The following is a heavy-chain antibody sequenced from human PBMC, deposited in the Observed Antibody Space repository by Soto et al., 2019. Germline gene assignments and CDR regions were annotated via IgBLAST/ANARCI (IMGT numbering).Heavy chain of an antibody. CDR1: GGTFSSYA. CDR2: IIPIFGTV. J-gene: IGHJ5*02. D-gene: IGHD3-22*01. Sequence: SVKVSCKASGGTFSSYAISWVRQAPGQGLEWMGGIIPIFGTVNYAQKFQGRVTITADESTSTAYMELSSLRSEDTAVYYCARDTNYYDSSGYSNWFDPWGQGTLVTVSS. CDR3: ARDTNYYDSSGYSNWFDP. V-gene: IGHV1-69*13.